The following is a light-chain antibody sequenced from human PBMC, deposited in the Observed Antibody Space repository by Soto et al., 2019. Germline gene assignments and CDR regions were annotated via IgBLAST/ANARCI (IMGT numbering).Light chain of an antibody. J-gene: IGKJ2*01. CDR3: MQALLTPYT. CDR2: LGS. V-gene: IGKV2-28*01. Sequence: DIVMTQSPLSLPVTPGEPASISCRSSQSLLHSNGYNYLDWYLQKPGQSPQLLIYLGSNRASGVPDRFRGSESGPDFTLKISRVEAEDVGVYYCMQALLTPYTFGQGTKLEIK. CDR1: QSLLHSNGYNY.